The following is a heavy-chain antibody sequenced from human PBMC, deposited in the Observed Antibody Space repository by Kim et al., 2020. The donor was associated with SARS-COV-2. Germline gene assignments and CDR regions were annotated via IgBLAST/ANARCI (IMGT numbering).Heavy chain of an antibody. CDR2: ISWDGGST. J-gene: IGHJ4*02. V-gene: IGHV3-43*01. CDR3: AKDAGNVDTAMVTLDY. CDR1: GFTFDDYT. D-gene: IGHD5-18*01. Sequence: GGSLRLSCAASGFTFDDYTMHWVRQAPGKGLEWVSLISWDGGSTYYADSVKGRFTISRDNSKNSLYLQMNSLRTEDTALYYCAKDAGNVDTAMVTLDYWGQGTLVTVSS.